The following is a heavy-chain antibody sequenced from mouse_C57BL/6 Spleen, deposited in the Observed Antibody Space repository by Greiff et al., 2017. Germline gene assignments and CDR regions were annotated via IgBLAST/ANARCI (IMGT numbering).Heavy chain of an antibody. CDR3: ARGFITTVVATDY. D-gene: IGHD1-1*01. CDR1: GYAFSSYW. V-gene: IGHV1-80*01. J-gene: IGHJ2*01. CDR2: IYPGDGDT. Sequence: VQLQESGAELVKPGASVKISCKASGYAFSSYWMNWVKQRPGKGLEWIGQIYPGDGDTNYNGKFKGKATLTADKSSSTAYMQLISLTSEDSAVYFGARGFITTVVATDYWGQGTTLTVSS.